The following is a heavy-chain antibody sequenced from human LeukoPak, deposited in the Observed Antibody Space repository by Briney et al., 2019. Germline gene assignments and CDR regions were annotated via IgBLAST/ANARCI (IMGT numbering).Heavy chain of an antibody. J-gene: IGHJ4*02. CDR2: ISGSGGST. D-gene: IGHD3-3*01. CDR3: AKRGSDFWSPTDY. CDR1: GFTFSSYA. V-gene: IGHV3-23*01. Sequence: GGSLRLSCAASGFTFSSYAMSWVRQAPGKGLEWASAISGSGGSTYYADSVKGRFTISRDNSKNTLYLQMNSLRAEDTAVYYCAKRGSDFWSPTDYWGQGTLVTVSS.